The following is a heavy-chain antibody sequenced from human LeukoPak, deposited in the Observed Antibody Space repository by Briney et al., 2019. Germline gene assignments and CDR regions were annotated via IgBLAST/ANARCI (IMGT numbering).Heavy chain of an antibody. D-gene: IGHD2-21*01. J-gene: IGHJ6*03. CDR2: IYHSGST. V-gene: IGHV4-34*01. CDR1: GGSFSGYY. CDR3: ARLICGGDCYLTLYYYYYMDV. Sequence: SETLSLTCAVYGGSFSGYYWSWIRQPPGKGLEWIGSIYHSGSTYYNPSLKSRVTISVDTSKNQFSLKLSSVTAADTAVYYCARLICGGDCYLTLYYYYYMDVWGKGTTVTVSS.